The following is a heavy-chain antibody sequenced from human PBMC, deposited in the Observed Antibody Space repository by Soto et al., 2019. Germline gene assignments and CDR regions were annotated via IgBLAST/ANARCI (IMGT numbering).Heavy chain of an antibody. V-gene: IGHV4-4*07. CDR3: ARDNRGYSYDPSYYGMDV. J-gene: IGHJ6*02. D-gene: IGHD5-18*01. CDR2: IYTSGST. Sequence: SETLSLTCTVSGGSISSYYWSWIRQPAGKGLEWIGRIYTSGSTNYNPSLKSRVTMSVDTSKNQFSLKLSSVTAADTAVYYCARDNRGYSYDPSYYGMDVWGQGTTVTVYS. CDR1: GGSISSYY.